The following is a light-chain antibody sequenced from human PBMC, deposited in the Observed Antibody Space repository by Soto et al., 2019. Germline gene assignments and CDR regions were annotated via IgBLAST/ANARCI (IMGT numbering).Light chain of an antibody. V-gene: IGKV3D-15*01. CDR1: RSVGNNY. J-gene: IGKJ2*01. CDR2: GAS. Sequence: EIVLTQSPGTLSLSPGERATLSCRASRSVGNNYLAWYQQKPGQAPRVLIYGASSRATGIPDRFSGSGSGAEFTLTISSLQSEDFAVYYCQHYNNWPNTFGQGTKVDIK. CDR3: QHYNNWPNT.